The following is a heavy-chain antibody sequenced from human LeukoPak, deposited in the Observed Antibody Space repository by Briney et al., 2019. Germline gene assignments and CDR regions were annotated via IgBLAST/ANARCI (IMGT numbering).Heavy chain of an antibody. V-gene: IGHV3-7*01. CDR3: ARDTPLDMSSSGKFDY. J-gene: IGHJ4*02. CDR1: GFTLSSYW. CDR2: IQQDGSKK. D-gene: IGHD6-6*01. Sequence: GGSLRLSCAASGFTLSSYWMSWVRQAPGKGLEWVANIQQDGSKKYYVDSVKGRFTISRDNAKNSLYLQMNSLRAEDTAVYYCARDTPLDMSSSGKFDYWGQGTLVTVSP.